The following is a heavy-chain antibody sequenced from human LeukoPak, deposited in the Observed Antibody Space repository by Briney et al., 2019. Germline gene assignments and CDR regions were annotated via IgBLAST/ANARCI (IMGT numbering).Heavy chain of an antibody. D-gene: IGHD6-19*01. CDR1: GDSISSSSYY. J-gene: IGHJ4*02. CDR2: IYYSGST. Sequence: PSETLSLTCTVPGDSISSSSYYWSWIRQPPGKGLEWIGYIYYSGSTNYNPSLKSRVTISVDTSKNQFSLKLSSVTAADTAVYYCARDSDSSGWSPFDYWGQGTLVTVSS. V-gene: IGHV4-61*01. CDR3: ARDSDSSGWSPFDY.